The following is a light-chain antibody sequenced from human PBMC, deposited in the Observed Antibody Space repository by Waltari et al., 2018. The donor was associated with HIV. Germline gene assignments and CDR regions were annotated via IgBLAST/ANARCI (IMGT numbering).Light chain of an antibody. J-gene: IGLJ3*02. Sequence: QSALTQPPSVSGSPGQSVTISCTGTSSDAGSYNRVSWYQQPPGPAPKRRIYEVSPRPSGVPDRFSGSKSGNTASLTISGLQAEDEADYYCSSYTSSSTWVFGGGTKLTVL. CDR3: SSYTSSSTWV. V-gene: IGLV2-18*02. CDR1: SSDAGSYNR. CDR2: EVS.